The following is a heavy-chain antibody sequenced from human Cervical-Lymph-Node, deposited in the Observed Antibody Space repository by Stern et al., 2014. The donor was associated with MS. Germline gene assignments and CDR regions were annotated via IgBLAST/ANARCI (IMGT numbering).Heavy chain of an antibody. CDR2: INAGNGNT. CDR3: ARDFNPYSSSWYLWFDP. CDR1: GYTFTSYA. J-gene: IGHJ5*02. D-gene: IGHD6-13*01. V-gene: IGHV1-3*01. Sequence: QVQLMQSGAEVKKPGASVKVSCKASGYTFTSYAMHWVRQAPGQRLEWMGWINAGNGNTKYSQKFQGRVTITRDTSASTAYMELSSLRSEDTAVYYCARDFNPYSSSWYLWFDPWGQGTLVTVSS.